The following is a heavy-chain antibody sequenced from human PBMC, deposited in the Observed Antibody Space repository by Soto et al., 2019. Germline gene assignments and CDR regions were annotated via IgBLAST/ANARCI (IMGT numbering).Heavy chain of an antibody. V-gene: IGHV1-69*13. D-gene: IGHD3-3*01. J-gene: IGHJ5*02. CDR2: IIPIFGTA. CDR1: GGTFSSYA. CDR3: ARGVRITIFGVVIIDPNWFDP. Sequence: ASVKVSCKASGGTFSSYAISWVRQAPGQGLEWMGGIIPIFGTANYAQKFQGRVTITADESTSTAYMELSSLRSEDTAVYYCARGVRITIFGVVIIDPNWFDPWGQGTLVTVS.